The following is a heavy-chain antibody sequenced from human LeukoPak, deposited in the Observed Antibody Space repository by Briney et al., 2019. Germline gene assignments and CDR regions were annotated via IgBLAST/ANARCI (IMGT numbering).Heavy chain of an antibody. CDR1: GFTFSNYG. D-gene: IGHD2-2*01. Sequence: PGRSLRLSCAASGFTFSNYGMHWVRQAPGKGLEWVAVISYDGSNKYYADSVKGRFTISRDNSKNTLYLQMNSLRAEDTAVYYCANGPCRSTSCYFYYYYGMDVWGQGTTVTVSS. CDR2: ISYDGSNK. J-gene: IGHJ6*02. CDR3: ANGPCRSTSCYFYYYYGMDV. V-gene: IGHV3-30*18.